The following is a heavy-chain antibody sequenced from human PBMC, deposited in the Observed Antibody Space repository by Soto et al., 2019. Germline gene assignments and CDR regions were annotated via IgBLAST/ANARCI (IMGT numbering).Heavy chain of an antibody. CDR1: GYIFTNYA. D-gene: IGHD3-10*01. CDR3: ARAIWVAMTRDYNLDS. Sequence: QVHLVQSGPEVQKPGASVKVSCKASGYIFTNYALHWVRQAPGQRLEWMGWINAGNGKTKYSQNSQGRVPITRDRSASIAYMEVNGLRSEDMPVYYFARAIWVAMTRDYNLDSWGHATLRTV. J-gene: IGHJ5*01. CDR2: INAGNGKT. V-gene: IGHV1-3*01.